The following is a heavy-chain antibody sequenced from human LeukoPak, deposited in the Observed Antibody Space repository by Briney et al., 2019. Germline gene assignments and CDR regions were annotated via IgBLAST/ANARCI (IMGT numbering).Heavy chain of an antibody. CDR2: IYYSGST. CDR1: GGSISSSSYY. CDR3: ARQYCSSTSCPFGY. V-gene: IGHV4-39*01. D-gene: IGHD2-2*01. Sequence: SETLSLTCTVSGGSISSSSYYWGWIRQPPGKGLEWIGSIYYSGSTYYNPSLKSRVTISVDTSKNQFSLKLSSVTAADTAVYYCARQYCSSTSCPFGYWGQGTLVTVSS. J-gene: IGHJ4*02.